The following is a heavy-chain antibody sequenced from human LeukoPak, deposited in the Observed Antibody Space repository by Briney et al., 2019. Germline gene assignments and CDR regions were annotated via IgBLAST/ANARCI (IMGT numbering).Heavy chain of an antibody. Sequence: ASVKVSCKASGYTFTGYYMHWVRQAPGQGLEWMGWINPNSGGTNYAQKFQSRVTMTRDTSISTAYMELSRLRSDDTAVYYCARDRIGSSCPDYWGQGTLVTVSS. J-gene: IGHJ4*02. D-gene: IGHD6-6*01. CDR1: GYTFTGYY. V-gene: IGHV1-2*02. CDR2: INPNSGGT. CDR3: ARDRIGSSCPDY.